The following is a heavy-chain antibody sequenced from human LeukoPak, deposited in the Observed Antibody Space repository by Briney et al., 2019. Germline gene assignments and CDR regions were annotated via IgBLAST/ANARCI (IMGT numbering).Heavy chain of an antibody. J-gene: IGHJ5*02. CDR2: ISGSGGST. V-gene: IGHV3-23*01. D-gene: IGHD3-16*01. Sequence: GGSLRLSCAASGFTFSSFAMNWVRQAPGKGLEWVSAISGSGGSTYYADSVKGRFTISRDNSKNTLYLQMNSLRAEDTAVYYWGREGGGLGESPPFAPGGKGTLVTVSS. CDR3: GREGGGLGESPPFAP. CDR1: GFTFSSFA.